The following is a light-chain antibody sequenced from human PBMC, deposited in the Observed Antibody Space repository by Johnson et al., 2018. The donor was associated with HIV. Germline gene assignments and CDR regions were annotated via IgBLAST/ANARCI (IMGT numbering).Light chain of an antibody. CDR2: DKN. CDR1: SSNIGNNY. V-gene: IGLV1-51*01. J-gene: IGLJ1*01. Sequence: QAVLTQPPSVSAAPGQKVTISCSGSSSNIGNNYVSWYQQVPGTAPKLLIYDKNKRPSGIPGRFSGSKSGPSATLGITGLQTGDEADYYCGTWDSSLTSYVFGAGTKVTVL. CDR3: GTWDSSLTSYV.